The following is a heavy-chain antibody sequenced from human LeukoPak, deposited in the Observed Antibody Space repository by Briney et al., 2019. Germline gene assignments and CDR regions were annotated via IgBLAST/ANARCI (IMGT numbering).Heavy chain of an antibody. J-gene: IGHJ4*02. CDR2: ISSNGGST. Sequence: GGSLRLSCAASGFTFSSYAMHWVRQAPGKGLEYVSAISSNGGSTYYANSVKGRFTISRDNAKNSLYLQMNSLGAEDTAVYYCASGFDSRFFDKWGQGTLVTVSS. D-gene: IGHD3-22*01. V-gene: IGHV3-64*01. CDR1: GFTFSSYA. CDR3: ASGFDSRFFDK.